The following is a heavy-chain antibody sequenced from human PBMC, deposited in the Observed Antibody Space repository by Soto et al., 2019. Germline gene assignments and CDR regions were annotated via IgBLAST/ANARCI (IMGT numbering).Heavy chain of an antibody. D-gene: IGHD3-22*01. CDR3: ARAPYYDSRDLWDY. CDR2: INPNSGGT. CDR1: GYTFTGYY. Sequence: QVQPLQSGAEVKKPGASVKVSCKASGYTFTGYYMHWVRQAPGQGLEWMGWINPNSGGTNYAQKFQGRVTMTRDTAISTAYMELSRLRSDDTAVYYCARAPYYDSRDLWDYWGQGTLVTVSS. V-gene: IGHV1-2*02. J-gene: IGHJ4*02.